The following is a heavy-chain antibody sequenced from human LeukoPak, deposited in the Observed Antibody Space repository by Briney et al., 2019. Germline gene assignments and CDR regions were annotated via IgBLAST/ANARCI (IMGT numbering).Heavy chain of an antibody. J-gene: IGHJ4*02. CDR3: ARMPYGDYGIDY. V-gene: IGHV3-21*01. CDR2: ISSSSSYI. Sequence: PGGSLRLSCAASGFTFSSYGMHWVRQAPGKGLEWVSSISSSSSYIYYADSVKGRFTISRDNAKNSLYLQMNSLRAEDTAVYYCARMPYGDYGIDYWGQGTLVTVSS. D-gene: IGHD4-17*01. CDR1: GFTFSSYG.